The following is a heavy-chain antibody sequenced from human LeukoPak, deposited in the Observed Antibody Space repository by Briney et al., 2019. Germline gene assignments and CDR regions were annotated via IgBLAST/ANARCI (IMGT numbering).Heavy chain of an antibody. CDR2: ISSSGSTI. CDR3: AREMVRRPHYYYYGMDV. V-gene: IGHV3-11*01. CDR1: GFTFSDYY. Sequence: GGSLRLSCAASGFTFSDYYMSWIRQAPGKGLEWVSYISSSGSTIYYADSVKGRFTISRDNAKNSLYLQMNSLRAEDTAVYHCAREMVRRPHYYYYGMDVWGQGTTVTVSS. D-gene: IGHD3-10*01. J-gene: IGHJ6*02.